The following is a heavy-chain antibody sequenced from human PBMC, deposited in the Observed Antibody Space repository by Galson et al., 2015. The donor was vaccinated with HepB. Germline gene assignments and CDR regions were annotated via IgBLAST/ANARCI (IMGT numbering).Heavy chain of an antibody. CDR3: STTYYGPGSTGDY. CDR2: IKSKSDGGTI. J-gene: IGHJ4*02. CDR1: GFDFSNAW. V-gene: IGHV3-15*05. D-gene: IGHD3-10*01. Sequence: SLRLSCAAPGFDFSNAWMNWVRQAPGKGLEWVARIKSKSDGGTIDYAAPVKGRFRLSRDDSINTLDLQMNSLKTEDTAVYYCSTTYYGPGSTGDYWGQGTLVTVSS.